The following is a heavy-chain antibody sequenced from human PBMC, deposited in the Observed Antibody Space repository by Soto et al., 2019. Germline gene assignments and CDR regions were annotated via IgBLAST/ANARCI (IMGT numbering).Heavy chain of an antibody. CDR2: INAGNGNT. V-gene: IGHV1-3*01. J-gene: IGHJ6*01. CDR3: ARDGGDYGYRLICYYHTGLEV. D-gene: IGHD2-21*02. Sequence: WLCQSNKQRPEWMGWINAGNGNTKYSQKFQGRVTITRDTSASTAYMELSSLRSEDTAVYYCARDGGDYGYRLICYYHTGLEVWRQRSTVTVTS.